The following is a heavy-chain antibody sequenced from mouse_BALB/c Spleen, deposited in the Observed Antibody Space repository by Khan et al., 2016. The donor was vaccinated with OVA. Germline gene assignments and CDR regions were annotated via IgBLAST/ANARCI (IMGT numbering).Heavy chain of an antibody. Sequence: QVQLKESGAELAKPGASVKMSCKASGYTFTSYWMHWVKQRPGQGLEWIGYINPSTGYTEYNQRFKDKAPLTADKSSSTAYMQLSSLTSEESAVYYCANHGSSSAWLTYWGQGTLVTVSA. D-gene: IGHD1-1*01. J-gene: IGHJ3*01. CDR1: GYTFTSYW. CDR2: INPSTGYT. CDR3: ANHGSSSAWLTY. V-gene: IGHV1-7*01.